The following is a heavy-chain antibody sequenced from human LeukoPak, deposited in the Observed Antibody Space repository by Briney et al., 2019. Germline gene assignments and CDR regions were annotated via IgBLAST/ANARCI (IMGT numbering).Heavy chain of an antibody. J-gene: IGHJ6*03. V-gene: IGHV4-4*02. Sequence: TSETLSLTCAVSGGSISSSNWWSWVRQPPGKGLEWIGSIYHSGSTYSNPSLKSRVTISVDTSKNQFSLNLSSVTAADTAVYYCARVDWLANYYYYMDVWGKGTTVTVSS. D-gene: IGHD2-21*01. CDR3: ARVDWLANYYYYMDV. CDR2: IYHSGST. CDR1: GGSISSSNW.